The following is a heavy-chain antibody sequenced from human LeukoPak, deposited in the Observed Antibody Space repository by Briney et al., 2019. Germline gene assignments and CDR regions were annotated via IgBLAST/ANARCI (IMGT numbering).Heavy chain of an antibody. CDR3: ARVPDYDILTGYSANWFDP. J-gene: IGHJ5*02. V-gene: IGHV4-38-2*01. CDR2: IYHSGST. D-gene: IGHD3-9*01. Sequence: SETLSLTGAVSGYSISSGYYWGWIRQPPGKGLEWIGSIYHSGSTYYNPSLKSRVTISVDTSKNQFSLKLSSVTAADTAVYYCARVPDYDILTGYSANWFDPWGQGTLVTVSS. CDR1: GYSISSGYY.